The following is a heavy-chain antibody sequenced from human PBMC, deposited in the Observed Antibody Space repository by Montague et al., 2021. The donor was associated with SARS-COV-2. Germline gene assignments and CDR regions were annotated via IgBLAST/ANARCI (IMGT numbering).Heavy chain of an antibody. V-gene: IGHV4-59*08. Sequence: SETLSLTCTVSGGSIRPFYWNWIRQTPEKGLEWIGYIYYSGNTNYNHSLNSRATISVDTSKNQFYLGVTSVPAADTAVYYCASQAKGYGPGNYPSFWFDPWGQGILVTVSS. D-gene: IGHD4-17*01. CDR2: IYYSGNT. CDR3: ASQAKGYGPGNYPSFWFDP. J-gene: IGHJ5*02. CDR1: GGSIRPFY.